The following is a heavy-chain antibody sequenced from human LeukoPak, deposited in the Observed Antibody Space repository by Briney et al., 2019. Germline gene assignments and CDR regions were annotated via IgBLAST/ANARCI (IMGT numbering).Heavy chain of an antibody. V-gene: IGHV1-8*01. J-gene: IGHJ4*02. CDR3: ARSSKYSSSSGDFDY. D-gene: IGHD6-6*01. CDR1: GYTFTSYD. CDR2: MNPNSGNT. Sequence: RASVKVSCKASGYTFTSYDINWVRQATGQGLEWMGWMNPNSGNTGYAQKFQGRVTMTRNTSISTAYMELSSLRSEDTAVYYCARSSKYSSSSGDFDYWGQGTLVTVSS.